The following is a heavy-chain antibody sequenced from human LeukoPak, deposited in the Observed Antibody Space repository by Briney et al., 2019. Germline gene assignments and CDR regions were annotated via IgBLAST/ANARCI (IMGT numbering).Heavy chain of an antibody. CDR2: ISGSGGSI. Sequence: GGSLRLSCAASGFTVSSNYMSWVRQAPGKGLEWVSSISGSGGSIYDADSVKGRFTISRDNSKNTLYLQMNSLRAEDTAVYYCAKTKAFTSGFPLDLWGQGTLVTVSS. J-gene: IGHJ5*02. V-gene: IGHV3-23*01. CDR3: AKTKAFTSGFPLDL. CDR1: GFTVSSNY. D-gene: IGHD3-22*01.